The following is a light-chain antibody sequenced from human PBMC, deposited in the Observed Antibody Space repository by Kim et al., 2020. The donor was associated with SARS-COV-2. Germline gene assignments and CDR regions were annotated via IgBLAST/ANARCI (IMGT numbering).Light chain of an antibody. CDR2: GAS. J-gene: IGKJ1*01. V-gene: IGKV3-15*01. CDR1: QTVYND. Sequence: ETVMTQSPATLSVSAGERATLSCRASQTVYNDLSWYQQKPGRAPTLLIYGASTRATGISARFNGSGSGTDFTLTISSLQSDAYGIYYCRQSDTGPRRRTFGQGTGVDI. CDR3: RQSDTGPRRRT.